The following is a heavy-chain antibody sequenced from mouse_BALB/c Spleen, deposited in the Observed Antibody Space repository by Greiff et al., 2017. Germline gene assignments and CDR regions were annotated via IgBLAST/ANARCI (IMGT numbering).Heavy chain of an antibody. CDR2: ISYSGST. CDR1: GDSITSGY. D-gene: IGHD1-1*01. Sequence: VKLQESGPSLVKPSQTLSLTCSVTGDSITSGYWNWIRKFPGNKLEYMGYISYSGSTYYNPSLKSRISITRDTSKNQYYLQLNSVTTEDTATYYCARTVVARRGFDYWGQGTTLTVSS. J-gene: IGHJ2*01. V-gene: IGHV3-8*02. CDR3: ARTVVARRGFDY.